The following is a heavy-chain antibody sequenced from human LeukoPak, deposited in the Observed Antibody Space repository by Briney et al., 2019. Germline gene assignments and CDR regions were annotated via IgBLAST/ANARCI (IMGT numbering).Heavy chain of an antibody. CDR2: ISSNGDST. J-gene: IGHJ4*02. V-gene: IGHV3-64*01. Sequence: PGGSLRLSCAASGFTLSTYAMHWVRQAPGKGLEYVSAISSNGDSTYYANSVKARFTISRDNSKNTLFLQMGSLRAEDMAVYYCARAGAYSNDYWGQGTLVTVSS. D-gene: IGHD4-11*01. CDR3: ARAGAYSNDY. CDR1: GFTLSTYA.